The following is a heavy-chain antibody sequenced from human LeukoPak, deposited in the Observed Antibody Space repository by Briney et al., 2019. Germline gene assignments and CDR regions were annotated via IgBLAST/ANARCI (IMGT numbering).Heavy chain of an antibody. V-gene: IGHV3-33*01. D-gene: IGHD6-6*01. J-gene: IGHJ4*02. CDR3: AREPGEQLGFDC. Sequence: GGSLRLSCAASGFTFSSYGMHWVRQAPGKGLEWVAVIWYDGGNKYYADSVKGRFTISRDNSKNTLYLQMNSLRAEDTAVYYCAREPGEQLGFDCWGQGTLVTVSS. CDR2: IWYDGGNK. CDR1: GFTFSSYG.